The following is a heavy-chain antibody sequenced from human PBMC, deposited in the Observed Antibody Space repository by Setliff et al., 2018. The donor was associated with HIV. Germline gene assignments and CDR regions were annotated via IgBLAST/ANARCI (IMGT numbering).Heavy chain of an antibody. CDR2: ISWNSGNI. J-gene: IGHJ3*02. CDR1: GFIFDDYA. D-gene: IGHD1-1*01. CDR3: AKGHSTRDAFDT. Sequence: GGSLRLSCAASGFIFDDYAMHWVRQPPGKGLEWVSGISWNSGNIVYADSVKGRFTISRDNAKNSLYMQMNSLRSEDTALYYCAKGHSTRDAFDTWGQGTMVTVSS. V-gene: IGHV3-9*01.